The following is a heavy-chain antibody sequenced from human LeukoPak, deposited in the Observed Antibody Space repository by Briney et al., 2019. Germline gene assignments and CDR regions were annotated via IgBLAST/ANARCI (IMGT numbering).Heavy chain of an antibody. CDR3: ARRRVRGKGNWFDP. CDR1: GGSISSSSYY. D-gene: IGHD3-10*01. CDR2: IYYSGST. V-gene: IGHV4-39*07. J-gene: IGHJ5*02. Sequence: PSETLSLTCTVSGGSISSSSYYWGWIRQPPGKGLEWIGSIYYSGSTYYNPSLKSRVTISVDTSNNQFSLKLSSVTAADTAVYYCARRRVRGKGNWFDPWGQGTLVTVSS.